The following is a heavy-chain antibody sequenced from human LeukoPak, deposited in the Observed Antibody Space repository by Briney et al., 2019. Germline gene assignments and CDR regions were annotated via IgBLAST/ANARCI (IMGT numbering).Heavy chain of an antibody. CDR1: GFTFSSYE. D-gene: IGHD6-13*01. Sequence: PGGSLRLSCAASGFTFSSYEMNWVRQAPGKGPEWVSYISSSGSTIYYADSVKGRFTISRNNAKSSLYLQMNSLRAEDTAVYYCARARRIIAATAYYFDYWGQGTLVTVSS. J-gene: IGHJ4*02. CDR2: ISSSGSTI. V-gene: IGHV3-48*03. CDR3: ARARRIIAATAYYFDY.